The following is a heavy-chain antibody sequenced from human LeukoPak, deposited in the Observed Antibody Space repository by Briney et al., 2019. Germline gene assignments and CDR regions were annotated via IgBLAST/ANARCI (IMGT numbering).Heavy chain of an antibody. CDR3: TRDLMDYDVSTGLHHYYMDV. D-gene: IGHD3-9*01. CDR2: IAGGDDR. J-gene: IGHJ6*02. Sequence: GGSLRLSCAASGFIFSPYAMSWVRQAPGKGLEWVAGIAGGDDRFYADSVKGRFSISRDNSKNTVDLQMNSLRVEDTAVYYCTRDLMDYDVSTGLHHYYMDVWGQGTTVTVSS. V-gene: IGHV3-23*01. CDR1: GFIFSPYA.